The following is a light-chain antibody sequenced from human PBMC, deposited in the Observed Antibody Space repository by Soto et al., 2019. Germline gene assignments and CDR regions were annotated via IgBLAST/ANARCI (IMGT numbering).Light chain of an antibody. Sequence: QSAQNQAASGTGSPGQSIAISSTSTSSDVGTYDYVSWYQQYPDKAPKLIIYEVTQRPSGVSNRFSGSKSGNTASLTISGLQAEDEADYYCSSHTSVNTRVFGTGTKVTVL. CDR3: SSHTSVNTRV. CDR2: EVT. V-gene: IGLV2-14*01. J-gene: IGLJ1*01. CDR1: SSDVGTYDY.